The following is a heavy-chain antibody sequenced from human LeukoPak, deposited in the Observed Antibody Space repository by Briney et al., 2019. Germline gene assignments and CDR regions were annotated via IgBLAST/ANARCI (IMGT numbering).Heavy chain of an antibody. J-gene: IGHJ4*02. Sequence: PGGSLSFPFQAPQPPLINIGLIWVRQAQGKGLEWGPNIKQDGSEKYHVDSVKGRFTISRDNAKNSLYLQMNSLRAEDTAVYYCASRAGYTGSWSALDYWGQGTLVTVSS. CDR3: ASRAGYTGSWSALDY. V-gene: IGHV3-7*05. D-gene: IGHD6-13*01. CDR1: QPPLINIG. CDR2: IKQDGSEK.